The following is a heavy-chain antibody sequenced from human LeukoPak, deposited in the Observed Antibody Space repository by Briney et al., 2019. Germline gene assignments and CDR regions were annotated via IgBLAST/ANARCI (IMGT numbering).Heavy chain of an antibody. CDR3: ARHEARSYYGSGSYYPNAFDI. V-gene: IGHV4-39*01. Sequence: PSETLSLTCTVSGGSISSSSYSWGWIRQPPGKGLEWIGSIYYSGSTYYNPSLKSRVTISVDTSKNQFSLKLGSVTAADTAVYYCARHEARSYYGSGSYYPNAFDIWGQGTMVTVSS. D-gene: IGHD3-10*01. CDR1: GGSISSSSYS. CDR2: IYYSGST. J-gene: IGHJ3*02.